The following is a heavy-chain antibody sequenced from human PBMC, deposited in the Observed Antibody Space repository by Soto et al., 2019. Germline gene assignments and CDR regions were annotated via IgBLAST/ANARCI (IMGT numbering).Heavy chain of an antibody. CDR1: GDTFTSQW. D-gene: IGHD3-16*01. Sequence: PEESLKISCSVSGDTFTSQWMAWVRQMPWKGLEWMGMIFPGDSDTRYSPSFQGQVTISADKSISTAYLQWSSLKASDTTMYFCARHGASFDYWGQGILVTVSS. CDR2: IFPGDSDT. J-gene: IGHJ4*02. V-gene: IGHV5-51*01. CDR3: ARHGASFDY.